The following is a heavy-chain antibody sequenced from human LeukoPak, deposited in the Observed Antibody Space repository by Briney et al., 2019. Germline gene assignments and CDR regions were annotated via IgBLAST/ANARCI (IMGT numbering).Heavy chain of an antibody. CDR1: GYTFTSYG. J-gene: IGHJ4*02. V-gene: IGHV1-18*01. CDR3: ARGAQYSSSPDYFDY. D-gene: IGHD6-13*01. CDR2: ISAYNGNT. Sequence: GASVKVSCKASGYTFTSYGISWVRQAPGQGLEWMGWISAYNGNTNYAQKLQGRVTMTTDTSTSTAYMELRSLRSDDTAVYYCARGAQYSSSPDYFDYWGQGTLVTVSS.